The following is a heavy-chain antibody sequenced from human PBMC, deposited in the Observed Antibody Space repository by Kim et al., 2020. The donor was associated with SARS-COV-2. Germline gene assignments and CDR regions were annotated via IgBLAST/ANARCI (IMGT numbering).Heavy chain of an antibody. D-gene: IGHD1-26*01. CDR1: GFTFSSYA. CDR2: ISGSGGNT. J-gene: IGHJ3*02. CDR3: AKGTGGYCYVVCGFDI. V-gene: IGHV3-23*01. Sequence: GGSLRLSCAASGFTFSSYAMSWVRQAPGKGLEWVSAISGSGGNTYYADSVKGRFTISRDNSKNTLYLQMTSLRAEDTAVYYCAKGTGGYCYVVCGFDIWGQGTPVTRSS.